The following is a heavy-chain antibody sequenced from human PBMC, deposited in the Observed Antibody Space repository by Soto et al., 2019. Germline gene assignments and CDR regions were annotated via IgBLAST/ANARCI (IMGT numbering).Heavy chain of an antibody. Sequence: QVQLVQSGAEVKKPGASVKVSCKASGYTFTSYGISWVRQAPGQGLEWMGWISAYNGNTNYAQKLQGRFTMTTDTATSTAYMELRSLRSDDTVVYYCARPHDYWYYYGMDVWGQGTTVTVSS. CDR3: ARPHDYWYYYGMDV. CDR2: ISAYNGNT. D-gene: IGHD2-8*02. J-gene: IGHJ6*02. CDR1: GYTFTSYG. V-gene: IGHV1-18*04.